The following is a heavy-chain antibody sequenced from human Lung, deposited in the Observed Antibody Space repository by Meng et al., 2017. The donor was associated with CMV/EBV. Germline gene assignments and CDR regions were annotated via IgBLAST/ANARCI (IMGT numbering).Heavy chain of an antibody. CDR2: FFHSGDT. V-gene: IGHV4-39*01. CDR3: ARHLRGYSWPKSD. J-gene: IGHJ4*02. CDR1: DVSISNSSFF. Sequence: LETLSLXXPVTDVSISNSSFFWGWIRQPPGKGLEWIGSFFHSGDTYSNPSLRSRVAISVDTSKNQFSLRLNSVTATETAMYYCARHLRGYSWPKSDWGQGXLVTVSS. D-gene: IGHD1-26*01.